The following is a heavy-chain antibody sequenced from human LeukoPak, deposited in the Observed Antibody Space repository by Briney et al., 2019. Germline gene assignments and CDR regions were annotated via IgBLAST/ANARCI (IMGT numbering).Heavy chain of an antibody. CDR3: ARDPFRRITMVRDAFDI. CDR1: GFTFSSYS. D-gene: IGHD3-10*01. V-gene: IGHV3-48*01. J-gene: IGHJ3*02. CDR2: VSSSSSTL. Sequence: GGSLRLSCAASGFTFSSYSMNWVREAPGKGLEWVSYVSSSSSTLYYADSVKGRFTISRDNGKNSLYLKMNSLRAEDTAVYYCARDPFRRITMVRDAFDIWGQGTMFAVSS.